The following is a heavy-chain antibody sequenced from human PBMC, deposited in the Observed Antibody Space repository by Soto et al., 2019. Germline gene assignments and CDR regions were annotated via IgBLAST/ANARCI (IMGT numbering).Heavy chain of an antibody. Sequence: QVQLVESGRGVVQPGRSLRLSCAASGFTFSSYAISWVRQAPGQGLEWMGGIIPIFVTANYAQKFQGRVTITADESTSTAYMELSSLTSDDTAVYYGAVEAGLGGSYSDGMDVWGQETTVTVSS. CDR2: IIPIFVTA. CDR3: AVEAGLGGSYSDGMDV. CDR1: GFTFSSYA. V-gene: IGHV1-69*01. D-gene: IGHD1-26*01. J-gene: IGHJ6*02.